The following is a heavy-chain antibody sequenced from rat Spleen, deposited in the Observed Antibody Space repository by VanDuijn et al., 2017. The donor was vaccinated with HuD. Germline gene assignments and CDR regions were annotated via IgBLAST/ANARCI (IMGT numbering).Heavy chain of an antibody. Sequence: EVQLVDSGGGLAQPGGSLKLSCSASGFTFSDFDMAWVRQAPTKGLEWVASISTGGDDTYFRDSVKGRFTMSRDDEESTLYLQMGSLRSEDTATYFCERLGGLRSWFGYWGQGSLGSVSS. CDR2: ISTGGDDT. CDR1: GFTFSDFD. J-gene: IGHJ3*01. V-gene: IGHV5-25*01. D-gene: IGHD4-3*01. CDR3: ERLGGLRSWFGY.